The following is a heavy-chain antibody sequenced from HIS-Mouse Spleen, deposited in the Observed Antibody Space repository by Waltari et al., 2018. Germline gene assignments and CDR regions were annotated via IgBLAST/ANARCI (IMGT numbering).Heavy chain of an antibody. Sequence: QLQLQESGPGLVKPSETLSLTCTVSGCSISSSSYYWGWIRQPPGKGLEWIGSICYSGSTYDNPSRKSRVTISVDTSKNQFSLKLSSVTAADTAVYYCAREIPYSSSWYDWYFDLWGRGTLVTVSS. CDR3: AREIPYSSSWYDWYFDL. V-gene: IGHV4-39*07. CDR2: ICYSGST. CDR1: GCSISSSSYY. J-gene: IGHJ2*01. D-gene: IGHD6-13*01.